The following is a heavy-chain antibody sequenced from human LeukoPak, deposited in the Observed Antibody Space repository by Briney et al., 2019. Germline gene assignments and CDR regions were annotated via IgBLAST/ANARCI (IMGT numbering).Heavy chain of an antibody. Sequence: ASVKVSCKASGYTFTGYYMHWVRQAPGQGLEWMGWINPSGGSTSYAQKFQGRVTMTRDTSTSTVYMELSSLRSEDTAVYYCARGQPLLYPVPAEDAFDIWGQGTMVTVSS. CDR2: INPSGGST. J-gene: IGHJ3*02. CDR1: GYTFTGYY. D-gene: IGHD2-2*02. V-gene: IGHV1-46*01. CDR3: ARGQPLLYPVPAEDAFDI.